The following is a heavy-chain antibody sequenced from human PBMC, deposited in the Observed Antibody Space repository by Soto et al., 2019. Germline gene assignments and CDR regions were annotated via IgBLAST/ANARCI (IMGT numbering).Heavy chain of an antibody. CDR2: IVVGSGNT. J-gene: IGHJ4*02. D-gene: IGHD5-12*01. CDR3: AADLDSGYDVVVFSY. V-gene: IGHV1-58*02. Sequence: SVKVSCKASGFTFTSSAMQWVRQARGQRLEWIGWIVVGSGNTNYAQKFQERVTITRDMSTSTAYMELSSLRSEDTAVYYCAADLDSGYDVVVFSYWGQGTLVTAPQ. CDR1: GFTFTSSA.